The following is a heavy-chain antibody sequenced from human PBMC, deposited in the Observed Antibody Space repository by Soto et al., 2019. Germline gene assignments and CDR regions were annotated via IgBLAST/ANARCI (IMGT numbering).Heavy chain of an antibody. V-gene: IGHV1-8*01. Sequence: QVQLVQSGAEVKKPGASVKVSCKASGYTFTSYDIIWVRQATGQGLEWMGWMNPSTGNTDSAEKFQGRLTMTRNTSIRTVYMELRSLSFEDTAVYYCARGRIIVAGGFDPWGQGTLVTVSS. D-gene: IGHD6-19*01. CDR1: GYTFTSYD. CDR2: MNPSTGNT. J-gene: IGHJ5*02. CDR3: ARGRIIVAGGFDP.